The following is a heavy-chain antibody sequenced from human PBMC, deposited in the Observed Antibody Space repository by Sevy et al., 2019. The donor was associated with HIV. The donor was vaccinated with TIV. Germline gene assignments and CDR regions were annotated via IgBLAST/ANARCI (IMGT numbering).Heavy chain of an antibody. CDR2: ISYAGDNK. CDR3: AKAHADCSGGTCYTAHYYYDMDV. D-gene: IGHD2-15*01. CDR1: GFAFSDYA. Sequence: GGSLRVSCAASGFAFSDYAMHWVRQAPGKGLEWVAAISYAGDNKYFADSVKGRFTVSKDNSKNTLYLEMNSLRAEDTAVYYCAKAHADCSGGTCYTAHYYYDMDVWGRGATVTVSS. V-gene: IGHV3-30*18. J-gene: IGHJ6*02.